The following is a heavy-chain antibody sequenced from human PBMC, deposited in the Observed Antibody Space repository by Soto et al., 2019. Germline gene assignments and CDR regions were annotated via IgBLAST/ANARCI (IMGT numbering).Heavy chain of an antibody. J-gene: IGHJ4*02. V-gene: IGHV3-33*01. Sequence: GGSLRLSCAASGFTFSSYGMHWVRQAPGKGLEWVAVIWYDGSNKYYADSVKGRFTISRDNSKNTLYLQMNSLRAEDTAVYYCARDYRPGSPLVLFGYWGQGTLVTVSS. CDR1: GFTFSSYG. CDR3: ARDYRPGSPLVLFGY. D-gene: IGHD3-10*01. CDR2: IWYDGSNK.